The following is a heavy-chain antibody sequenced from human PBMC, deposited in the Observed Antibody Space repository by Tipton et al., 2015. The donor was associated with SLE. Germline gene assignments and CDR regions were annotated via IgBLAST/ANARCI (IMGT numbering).Heavy chain of an antibody. CDR3: AKGPYSSYYYYMDV. D-gene: IGHD6-19*01. V-gene: IGHV3-9*01. CDR1: GFTFDDYA. Sequence: RSLRLSCAASGFTFDDYAMHWVRQAPGKGLEWVSGISWNSGSIGYADSVKGRFTISRDNAENTLYLQMNSLRAEDTALYYCAKGPYSSYYYYMDVWGKGTTVTVSS. CDR2: ISWNSGSI. J-gene: IGHJ6*03.